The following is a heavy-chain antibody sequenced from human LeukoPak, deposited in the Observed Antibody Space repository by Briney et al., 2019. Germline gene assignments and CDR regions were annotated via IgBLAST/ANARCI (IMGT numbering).Heavy chain of an antibody. J-gene: IGHJ4*02. CDR3: ARGRQGQQLVRFPFDY. D-gene: IGHD6-13*01. CDR2: INHSGST. CDR1: GGSFSGYY. Sequence: SETLSLTCAVYGGSFSGYYWSWIRQPPGKGLEWIGEINHSGSTNYNPSLKSRVTISVDTSKNQFSLKLSSVTAADTAVYYCARGRQGQQLVRFPFDYWGQGTLVTVSS. V-gene: IGHV4-34*01.